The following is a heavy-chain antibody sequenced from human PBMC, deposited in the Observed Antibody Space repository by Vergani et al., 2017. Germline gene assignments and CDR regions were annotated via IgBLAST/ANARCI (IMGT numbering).Heavy chain of an antibody. V-gene: IGHV4-38-2*02. Sequence: QVQLQESGPGLVKPSETLSLTCSVSGYSISRGYYWGCIRQPPGKALEWIATVFHSGSAYYNPSLRRRVTISVETSKNQFSLRLTTLTAADTAVYYFARQFWGSQGVGAFETWGRGTEVSVSS. CDR2: VFHSGSA. D-gene: IGHD3-16*01. CDR1: GYSISRGYY. J-gene: IGHJ3*02. CDR3: ARQFWGSQGVGAFET.